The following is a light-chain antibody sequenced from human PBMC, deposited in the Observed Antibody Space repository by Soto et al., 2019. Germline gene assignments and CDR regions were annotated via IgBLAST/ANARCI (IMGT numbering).Light chain of an antibody. CDR2: EVS. CDR1: SSDVGDNY. J-gene: IGLJ1*01. Sequence: QSVLTQPPSSSWSPGQSVTISCTGTSSDVGDNYVSWYQQHLGKAPKLIIYEVSQRPSGVPDRFSGSKSGNTASPTVSGLQTEDEADYYCSAHAGSNNFVFGSGTKVTVL. CDR3: SAHAGSNNFV. V-gene: IGLV2-8*01.